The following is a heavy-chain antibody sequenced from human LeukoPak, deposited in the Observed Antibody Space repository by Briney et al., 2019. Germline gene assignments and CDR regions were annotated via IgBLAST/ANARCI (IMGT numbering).Heavy chain of an antibody. Sequence: ASVKVSCKASGYTFASYGISWVRQAPGQGLEWMGWISAYNGNTNYAQKLQGRVTMTTDTSTSTAYMELRSLRSDDTAVYYCARDPLRGDYYDSSGYYHYWGQGTLVTVSS. D-gene: IGHD3-22*01. CDR1: GYTFASYG. CDR3: ARDPLRGDYYDSSGYYHY. CDR2: ISAYNGNT. V-gene: IGHV1-18*01. J-gene: IGHJ4*02.